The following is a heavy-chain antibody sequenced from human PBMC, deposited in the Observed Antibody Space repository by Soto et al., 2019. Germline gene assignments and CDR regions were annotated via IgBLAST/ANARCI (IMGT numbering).Heavy chain of an antibody. J-gene: IGHJ6*03. D-gene: IGHD4-17*01. V-gene: IGHV4-59*01. CDR3: ARTTVTTVLSFHYYFYMDV. CDR1: GGSISSYY. CDR2: IFYSGST. Sequence: QVQLQESGPGLVKPSETLSLTCTVSGGSISSYYWSWIRQPPGKGLEWIGYIFYSGSTKYSPSLRSRVTISVDTSKNQFSLKLSSVTAADRAVYYCARTTVTTVLSFHYYFYMDVWGKGTTVTVSS.